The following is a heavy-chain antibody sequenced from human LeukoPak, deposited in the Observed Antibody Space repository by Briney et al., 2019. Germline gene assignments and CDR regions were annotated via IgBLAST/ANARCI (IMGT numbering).Heavy chain of an antibody. Sequence: SETLSLTCAVYGGSFSGYYWSWIRQPPGKGLEWIGEINHSGSTNYNPSLKSRVTISVDTSKNQFSLKLSSVTAAGTAVYYCARAPYGDYFDYWGQGTLVTVSS. CDR2: INHSGST. J-gene: IGHJ4*02. CDR1: GGSFSGYY. CDR3: ARAPYGDYFDY. V-gene: IGHV4-34*01. D-gene: IGHD4-17*01.